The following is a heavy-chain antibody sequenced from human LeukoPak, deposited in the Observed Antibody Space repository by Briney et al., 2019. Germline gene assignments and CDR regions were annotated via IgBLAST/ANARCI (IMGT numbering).Heavy chain of an antibody. D-gene: IGHD6-13*01. CDR1: GFTFSSYA. CDR2: ISGSGGST. Sequence: GGSLRLSCAASGFTFSSYAMSWVRQAPGKGLEWVSAISGSGGSTYYADSVKGRFTIPRDNSKNTLYLQMNSLRAEDTAVYYCAKAQAYSSSLTPFDYWGQGTLVTVSS. J-gene: IGHJ4*02. CDR3: AKAQAYSSSLTPFDY. V-gene: IGHV3-23*01.